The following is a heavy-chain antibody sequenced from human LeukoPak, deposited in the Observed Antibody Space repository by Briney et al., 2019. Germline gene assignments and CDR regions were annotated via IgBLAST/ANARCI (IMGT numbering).Heavy chain of an antibody. CDR1: GFTFSSYR. Sequence: PGGSLRLSCAASGFTFSSYRMKWVRQAPGKGLGWGSSLSSSSSYIYYADSVKGRFTISRDNAKNSLYLQMNSLRAEDTAVYSCARGVSGSYGALFDSWGQGTLVTVSS. CDR3: ARGVSGSYGALFDS. CDR2: LSSSSSYI. J-gene: IGHJ4*02. V-gene: IGHV3-21*01. D-gene: IGHD1-26*01.